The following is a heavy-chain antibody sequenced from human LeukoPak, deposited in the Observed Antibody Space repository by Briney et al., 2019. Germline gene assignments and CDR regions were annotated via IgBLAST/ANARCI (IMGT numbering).Heavy chain of an antibody. CDR3: ARDDRVTIFGPYGMDV. D-gene: IGHD3-3*01. V-gene: IGHV1-2*02. Sequence: ASVKVSCKASGYTFTGYYMHWVRQAPGQGLEWMGWIYPNSGGTNYAQKFQGRVTMTRDTSISTAYMELSRLRSDDTAVYYCARDDRVTIFGPYGMDVWGQGTTVTVSS. J-gene: IGHJ6*02. CDR1: GYTFTGYY. CDR2: IYPNSGGT.